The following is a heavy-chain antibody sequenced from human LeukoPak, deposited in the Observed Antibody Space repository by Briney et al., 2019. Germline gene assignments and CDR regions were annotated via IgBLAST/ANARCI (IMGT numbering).Heavy chain of an antibody. D-gene: IGHD3-22*01. CDR2: INPNSGGT. Sequence: ASVKVSCKASGYTFTGYYMHWVRQAPGQGLEWMGWINPNSGGTNYAQKFQGRVTMTRDTSISTAYMELSRLRSDDTAVYYCARGPGGRSGYHPLEDYYYYYYMDVWGKGTTVTVSS. J-gene: IGHJ6*03. CDR3: ARGPGGRSGYHPLEDYYYYYYMDV. V-gene: IGHV1-2*02. CDR1: GYTFTGYY.